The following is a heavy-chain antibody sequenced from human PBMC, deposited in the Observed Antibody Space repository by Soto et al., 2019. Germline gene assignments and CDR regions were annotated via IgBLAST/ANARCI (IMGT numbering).Heavy chain of an antibody. Sequence: SVKVSCKASGGTFSSYAISWVRQAPGQGLEWMGGIIPIFGTANYAQKFQGRGTITADESTSTAFMELSSLRSEDTAVYYCARHPPTNFWSGYYTGIGGWFDPWGQGTLVTVSS. V-gene: IGHV1-69*13. J-gene: IGHJ5*02. CDR1: GGTFSSYA. CDR3: ARHPPTNFWSGYYTGIGGWFDP. D-gene: IGHD3-3*01. CDR2: IIPIFGTA.